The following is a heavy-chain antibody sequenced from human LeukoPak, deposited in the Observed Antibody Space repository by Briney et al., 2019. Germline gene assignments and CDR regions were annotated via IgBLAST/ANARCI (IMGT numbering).Heavy chain of an antibody. V-gene: IGHV3-13*04. CDR1: GFNFRTYD. J-gene: IGHJ4*02. CDR3: ARSYDSSGYYHAGGGY. Sequence: GGSLRLSCAASGFNFRTYDMHWDRQVTGKGLEWGSGSGSAGDTYYPDSVKGRFTISRDNAKNSLYLQMNSLRAEDTAVYYCARSYDSSGYYHAGGGYWGQGSLVSVSS. CDR2: SGSAGDT. D-gene: IGHD3-22*01.